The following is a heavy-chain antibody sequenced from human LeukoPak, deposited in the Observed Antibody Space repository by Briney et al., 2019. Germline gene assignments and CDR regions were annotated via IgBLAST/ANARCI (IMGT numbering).Heavy chain of an antibody. Sequence: ASVKVSFKASGYTFTGYYMHWVRQAPGQGLAWTGWINPNSGGTNYAQKFQGRVTMTRDTSISTAYMELSRLRSDDTAVYYCARDLSGEGAFWGQGTMVTVSP. CDR1: GYTFTGYY. CDR2: INPNSGGT. CDR3: ARDLSGEGAF. D-gene: IGHD1-26*01. J-gene: IGHJ3*01. V-gene: IGHV1-2*02.